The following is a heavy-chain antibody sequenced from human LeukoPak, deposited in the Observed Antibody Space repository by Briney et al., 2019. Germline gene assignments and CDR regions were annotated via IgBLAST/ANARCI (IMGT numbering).Heavy chain of an antibody. CDR2: IYSGGNT. J-gene: IGHJ4*02. CDR1: GFTVSSNY. D-gene: IGHD3-3*01. CDR3: ARDPLEWLLLYYFDY. V-gene: IGHV3-66*01. Sequence: PGGSLRLSCAASGFTVSSNYMSWVRQAPGKGLEWVSVIYSGGNTYYADSVKGRFTISRDNSKNTLYLQMNSLRAEDTAVYYCARDPLEWLLLYYFDYWGQGTLVTVSS.